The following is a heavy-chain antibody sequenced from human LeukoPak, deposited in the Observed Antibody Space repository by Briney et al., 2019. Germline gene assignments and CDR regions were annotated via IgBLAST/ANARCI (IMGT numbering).Heavy chain of an antibody. CDR3: ARGKDQLLYSSFWFDP. V-gene: IGHV1-2*02. D-gene: IGHD2-2*02. CDR2: INPNSGGT. CDR1: GYTFTGYY. J-gene: IGHJ5*02. Sequence: ASVKVSCKASGYTFTGYYMHWVRQAPGQGLEWMGWINPNSGGTNYAQKFQGRVTMTRDASISTAYMELSRLRSDDTAVYYCARGKDQLLYSSFWFDPWGQGTLVTVSS.